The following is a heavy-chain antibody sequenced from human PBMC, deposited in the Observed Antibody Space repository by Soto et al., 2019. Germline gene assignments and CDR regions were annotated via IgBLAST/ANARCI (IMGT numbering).Heavy chain of an antibody. D-gene: IGHD4-17*01. J-gene: IGHJ3*02. V-gene: IGHV4-31*03. Sequence: QVQLQASGPGLVKPSQTLSLTCTVSGGSISSGGYYWSWIRQHPGKGLEWIGYIYYSGSTYYNPSLTSRVTISVDTSKTQVSLKLSSVTAAVTAVYYCARDLGGIDYGSSPAIWGQGTMVTVSS. CDR2: IYYSGST. CDR1: GGSISSGGYY. CDR3: ARDLGGIDYGSSPAI.